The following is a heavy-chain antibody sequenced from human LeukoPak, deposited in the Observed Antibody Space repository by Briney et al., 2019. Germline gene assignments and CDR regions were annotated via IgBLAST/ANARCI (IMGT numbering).Heavy chain of an antibody. CDR2: ISYEGSNK. D-gene: IGHD3-22*01. V-gene: IGHV3-30-3*01. CDR3: ARGGPGSITMIVVVIKYYFDY. J-gene: IGHJ4*02. Sequence: SGRSLRLSCAASGFTFSSYAMHWVRQAPGKGLEWVAVISYEGSNKYYADSVKGRFTISRDNSKNTLYLQMNSLRAEDTAVYYCARGGPGSITMIVVVIKYYFDYWGQGTLVTVSS. CDR1: GFTFSSYA.